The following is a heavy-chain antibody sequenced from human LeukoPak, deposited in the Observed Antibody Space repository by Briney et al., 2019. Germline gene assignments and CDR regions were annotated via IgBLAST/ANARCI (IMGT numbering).Heavy chain of an antibody. Sequence: GGSLRLSCAASGFTFSSYWMHWVRQAPGKGLVWVSRINSDGSSKNYADSVKGRFTISRDNAKNTLYLQMNSLRAEDTAVYYCARFLSEWYYYGSGSYYNAFDHWGQGTLVTVSS. J-gene: IGHJ4*02. CDR1: GFTFSSYW. CDR3: ARFLSEWYYYGSGSYYNAFDH. V-gene: IGHV3-74*01. D-gene: IGHD3-10*01. CDR2: INSDGSSK.